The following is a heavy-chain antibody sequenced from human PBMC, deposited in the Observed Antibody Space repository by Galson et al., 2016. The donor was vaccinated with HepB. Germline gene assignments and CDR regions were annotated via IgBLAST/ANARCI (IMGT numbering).Heavy chain of an antibody. D-gene: IGHD2-21*02. V-gene: IGHV1-8*02. CDR2: MNPNSGNT. Sequence: SVKVSCKASGYTFTDYYMHWVRQAPGQGLEWLGWMNPNSGNTLSAQNFPGRVTMTSNTSISTAYMELSSLTSEDTAIQYCARGVVCYGDRCTYTGMDVWGQGTTVTVSS. J-gene: IGHJ6*02. CDR1: GYTFTDYY. CDR3: ARGVVCYGDRCTYTGMDV.